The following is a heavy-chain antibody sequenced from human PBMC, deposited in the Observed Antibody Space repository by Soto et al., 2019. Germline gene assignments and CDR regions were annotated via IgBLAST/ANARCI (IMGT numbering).Heavy chain of an antibody. D-gene: IGHD3-3*01. J-gene: IGHJ5*02. V-gene: IGHV3-23*01. CDR1: GFTFSSYA. Sequence: GGSLRLSCAASGFTFSSYAMSWVRQAPGKGLEWVSAISGSGGSTYYTDSVKGRFTISRDNSKNTLYLQMNSLRAEDMALYYCAKDANDFWRSNKFDPWGQGTLVTVSS. CDR2: ISGSGGST. CDR3: AKDANDFWRSNKFDP.